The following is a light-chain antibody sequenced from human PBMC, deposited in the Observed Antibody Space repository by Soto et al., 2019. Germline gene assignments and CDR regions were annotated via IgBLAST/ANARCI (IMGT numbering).Light chain of an antibody. J-gene: IGKJ2*01. V-gene: IGKV3-20*01. CDR1: QSVSTSS. CDR3: QQYGSSPYT. Sequence: EIVLTQSPGTLSLSPGERATLSCMASQSVSTSSLAWYQQKPGQAPRLLIYGASNRATGIPDRVSASGSGADFTLSISRLEPEDVALYYCQQYGSSPYTFGQGTKLAIK. CDR2: GAS.